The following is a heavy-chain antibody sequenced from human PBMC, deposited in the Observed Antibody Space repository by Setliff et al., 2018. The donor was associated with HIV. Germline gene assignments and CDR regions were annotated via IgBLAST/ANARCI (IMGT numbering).Heavy chain of an antibody. D-gene: IGHD3-3*01. Sequence: ASVKVSCKASGYTFTSYGISWVRQAPGQGLEWMGWISAYNGNTNYAQKLQDRVTMATDTSTSTAYMELRSLRSDDSAMYYCVRVGRGGYYYDAFDFWGQGTMVTVSS. CDR1: GYTFTSYG. J-gene: IGHJ3*01. CDR2: ISAYNGNT. V-gene: IGHV1-18*01. CDR3: VRVGRGGYYYDAFDF.